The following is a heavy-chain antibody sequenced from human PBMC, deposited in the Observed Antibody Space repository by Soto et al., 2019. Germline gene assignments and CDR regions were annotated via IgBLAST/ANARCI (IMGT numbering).Heavy chain of an antibody. CDR3: ARAGRDYYDSSGYHPFDY. D-gene: IGHD3-22*01. Sequence: GGSLRLSCAASGFTFSSYGMHWVRQAPGKWLEWVAVIWYDGSNKYYADSVKGRFTISRDNSKNTLYLQMNSLRAEDTAVYYCARAGRDYYDSSGYHPFDYWGQGXLVTVYS. CDR1: GFTFSSYG. J-gene: IGHJ4*02. CDR2: IWYDGSNK. V-gene: IGHV3-33*01.